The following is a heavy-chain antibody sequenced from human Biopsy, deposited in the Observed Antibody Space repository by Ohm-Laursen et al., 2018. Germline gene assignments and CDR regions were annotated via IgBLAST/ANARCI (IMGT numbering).Heavy chain of an antibody. J-gene: IGHJ4*02. CDR1: GDSISSGGYY. CDR2: IYHTGST. Sequence: SDTLSFTCSVSGDSISSGGYYWRWLRQFPGKGLEWIAYIYHTGSTYYNPSLKSRLSIAIDTSKNQFSVSLRSVTAADTAVYYCARADMVTTIVDYWGQGTLVTVSS. V-gene: IGHV4-31*02. D-gene: IGHD5-12*01. CDR3: ARADMVTTIVDY.